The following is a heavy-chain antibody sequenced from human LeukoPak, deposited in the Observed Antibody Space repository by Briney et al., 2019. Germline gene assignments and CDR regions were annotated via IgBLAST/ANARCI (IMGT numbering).Heavy chain of an antibody. CDR1: GFTFSSFG. D-gene: IGHD3-10*01. CDR3: AKESYGSGEVDP. J-gene: IGHJ5*02. CDR2: IRYDGSNN. Sequence: GGSLRLSCAASGFTFSSFGMHWVRQAPGKGLEWVAFIRYDGSNNYYADSVRGRFTISRDNSKNTLFLQMNSLREEDTAVYYCAKESYGSGEVDPWGQGALVTVSS. V-gene: IGHV3-30*02.